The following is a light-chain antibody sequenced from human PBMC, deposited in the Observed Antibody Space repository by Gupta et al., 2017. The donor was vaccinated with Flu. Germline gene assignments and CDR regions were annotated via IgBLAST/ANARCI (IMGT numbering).Light chain of an antibody. V-gene: IGKV2-30*01. CDR2: LVS. CDR1: QGLVYSDGNTY. J-gene: IGKJ1*01. Sequence: DVVMTQPPLSLAVNRGQPAYISCRSSQGLVYSDGNTYLHWFQQRPGQSPRRLIHLVSYRDSGVPDRFSGSGSGTDFTLKISRVEAEDVGIYYCMQGAHWPWAFGQGTKVEIK. CDR3: MQGAHWPWA.